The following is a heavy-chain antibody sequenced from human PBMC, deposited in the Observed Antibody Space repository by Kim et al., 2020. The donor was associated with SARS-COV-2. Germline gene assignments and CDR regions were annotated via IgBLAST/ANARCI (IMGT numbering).Heavy chain of an antibody. Sequence: ASVKVSCKASGYTFTGYYMHWVRQAPGQGLEWMGRINPNSGGTNYAQKFQGRVTMTRDTSISTAYMELSRLRSDDTAVYYCARVEARPSITTGRGYAFDIWGQGTMVTVSS. J-gene: IGHJ3*02. CDR3: ARVEARPSITTGRGYAFDI. CDR1: GYTFTGYY. V-gene: IGHV1-2*06. CDR2: INPNSGGT. D-gene: IGHD3-10*01.